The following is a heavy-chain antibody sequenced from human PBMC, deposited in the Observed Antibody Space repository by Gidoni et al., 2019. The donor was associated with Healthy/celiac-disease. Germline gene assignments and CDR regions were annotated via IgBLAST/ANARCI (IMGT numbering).Heavy chain of an antibody. CDR2: INAGNGNT. Sequence: QVQLVQSGAEVKKPGASVKVSCKASGYTFTSYAMHWVRQAPGQRLEWMGWINAGNGNTKYSQKFQGRVTITRDTSASTAYMELSSLRSEDTAVYYCARKGITMVRGLHPNFDYWGQGTLVTVSS. CDR1: GYTFTSYA. J-gene: IGHJ4*02. CDR3: ARKGITMVRGLHPNFDY. D-gene: IGHD3-10*01. V-gene: IGHV1-3*01.